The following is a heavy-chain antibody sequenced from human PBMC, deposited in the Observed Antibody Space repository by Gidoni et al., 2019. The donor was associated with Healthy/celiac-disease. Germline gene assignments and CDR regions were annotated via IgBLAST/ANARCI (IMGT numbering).Heavy chain of an antibody. Sequence: EVQLVESGGGLVQPGGSLRLSCAASGFTVSSNYMSWVRQAPGKGLEWVSGMYSGGSTYYADSVKGRFTISRDNSKNTLYLQMNSLRAEDTAVYDCARERPGRGGYYYYMDVWGKGTTVTVSS. CDR1: GFTVSSNY. J-gene: IGHJ6*03. CDR2: MYSGGST. CDR3: ARERPGRGGYYYYMDV. V-gene: IGHV3-66*02.